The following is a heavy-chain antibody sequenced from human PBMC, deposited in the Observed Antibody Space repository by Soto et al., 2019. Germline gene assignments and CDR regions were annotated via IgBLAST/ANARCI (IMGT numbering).Heavy chain of an antibody. Sequence: EVQLLESGGGLVQPGGSLRLSCAASGFTFSSYAMNWVRQAPGKGLEWVSTISGSGDSTYYADSVKGRFTIPRDNSKNTLYLQMNSQRAEDTAIYYCAKGAVANHDAFDIWGQGTMVTVSS. D-gene: IGHD2-15*01. CDR3: AKGAVANHDAFDI. CDR1: GFTFSSYA. CDR2: ISGSGDST. V-gene: IGHV3-23*01. J-gene: IGHJ3*02.